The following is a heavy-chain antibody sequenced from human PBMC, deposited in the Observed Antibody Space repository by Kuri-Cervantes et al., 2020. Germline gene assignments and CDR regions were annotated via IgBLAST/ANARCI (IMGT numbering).Heavy chain of an antibody. J-gene: IGHJ4*02. CDR2: ISSSSSYI. CDR1: GFTFSSYS. D-gene: IGHD3-10*01. CDR3: AREQFPGGANNFDY. Sequence: GESLKISCAASGFTFSSYSMNWVRQAPGKGLEWVSSISSSSSYIYYADSVKGRFTISRDNAKNSLYLQMNSLRAEDTAVYYCAREQFPGGANNFDYWGQGTLVTVSS. V-gene: IGHV3-21*04.